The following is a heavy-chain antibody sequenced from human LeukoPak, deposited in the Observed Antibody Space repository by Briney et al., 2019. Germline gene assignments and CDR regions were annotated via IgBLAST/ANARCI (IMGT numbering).Heavy chain of an antibody. J-gene: IGHJ4*02. Sequence: GGSLRLSCAASGFTFSSYVMGWVRQAPGKGLEWVSGISSSGGSTYYADSVKGRFSISRDNSKNTLFLQMDSLRAEDTAVYYCAKDRTYTNGWRFFDYWGQGTLVTVS. V-gene: IGHV3-23*01. CDR3: AKDRTYTNGWRFFDY. D-gene: IGHD6-25*01. CDR1: GFTFSSYV. CDR2: ISSSGGST.